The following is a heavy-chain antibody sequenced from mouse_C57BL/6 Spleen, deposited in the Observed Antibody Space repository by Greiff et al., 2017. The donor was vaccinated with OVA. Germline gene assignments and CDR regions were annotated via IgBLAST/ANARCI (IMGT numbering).Heavy chain of an antibody. V-gene: IGHV1-69*01. CDR1: GYTFTSYW. Sequence: QVQLQQPGAELVMPGASVKLSCKASGYTFTSYWMHWVKQRPGQGLEWIGEIDPSDSYTNYNQKFKGKSTLTVDKSSSTAYMQLSSRTSEDSAVYYCARGGDGPSYAMDYWGQGTSVTVSS. D-gene: IGHD2-3*01. J-gene: IGHJ4*01. CDR3: ARGGDGPSYAMDY. CDR2: IDPSDSYT.